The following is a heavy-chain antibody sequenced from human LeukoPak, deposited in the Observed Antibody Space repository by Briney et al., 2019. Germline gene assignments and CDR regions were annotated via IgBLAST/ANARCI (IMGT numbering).Heavy chain of an antibody. V-gene: IGHV4-34*01. CDR3: ARQGYGYFDY. Sequence: SETLSLTCAVYGGSFSGYYWSWIRQPPGKGLEWIGEINHSGSTNYNPSLKSRVTISVDTSKNQFSLKLSSVTAADTAVYYCARQGYGYFDYWGQGTLVTVSS. CDR1: GGSFSGYY. D-gene: IGHD5-18*01. J-gene: IGHJ4*02. CDR2: INHSGST.